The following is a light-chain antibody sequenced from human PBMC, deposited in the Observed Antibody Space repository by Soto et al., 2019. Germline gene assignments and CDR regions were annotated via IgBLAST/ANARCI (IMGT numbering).Light chain of an antibody. CDR1: SSDVGGYNY. Sequence: HSALTQPPSASGSPGQSVTISCTGTSSDVGGYNYVSWYQQHPGKAPKLIIYEVNKRPSGVPDRFSGSKSGNTASLTVSGLQAEDEADYYCSSYAGSSTVVFGGGTKVTVL. CDR3: SSYAGSSTVV. V-gene: IGLV2-8*01. J-gene: IGLJ2*01. CDR2: EVN.